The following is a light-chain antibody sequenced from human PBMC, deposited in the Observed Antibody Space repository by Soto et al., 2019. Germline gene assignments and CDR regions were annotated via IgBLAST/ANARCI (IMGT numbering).Light chain of an antibody. CDR3: QQYGSSPLT. CDR1: QSVSSSY. CDR2: GAS. V-gene: IGKV3-20*01. J-gene: IGKJ4*01. Sequence: EIVLTQSPGTMSLSPGERATLSCRASQSVSSSYLAWYQQIPGQAPKLLIYGASSRATGIPDRFSGSGSGTDFTLTISRLEPEAFAVYYCQQYGSSPLTFCGATKVEIK.